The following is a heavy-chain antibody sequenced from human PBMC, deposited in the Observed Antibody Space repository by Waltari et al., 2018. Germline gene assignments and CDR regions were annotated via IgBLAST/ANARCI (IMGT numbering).Heavy chain of an antibody. CDR3: ARDRTRVGGMDV. V-gene: IGHV3-53*01. Sequence: EVQLVESGGGLIQPGGSLRLSCAASGFTVSSNYMTWVRQAPGKGLEWVSIIYTGGTTYYADSGKGRFAISTDNSKNTLYLQMNSLRVEDTAVYYCARDRTRVGGMDVWGQGTTVTVSS. CDR2: IYTGGTT. D-gene: IGHD4-17*01. J-gene: IGHJ6*02. CDR1: GFTVSSNY.